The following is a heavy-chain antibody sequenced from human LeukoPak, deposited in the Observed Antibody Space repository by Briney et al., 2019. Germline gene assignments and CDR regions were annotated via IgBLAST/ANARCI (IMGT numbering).Heavy chain of an antibody. J-gene: IGHJ4*02. V-gene: IGHV3-23*01. CDR2: ISSSGGST. CDR1: GFTFSSYA. Sequence: QSGGSLRLSCAASGFTFSSYAMSWVRQAPGKGLEWVSGISSSGGSTYYADSVKGRFTISRDNSKNTLYLQMNSLRAEDTAVYYCAKDIDNGDYVVYWGQGTLVTVSS. CDR3: AKDIDNGDYVVY. D-gene: IGHD4-17*01.